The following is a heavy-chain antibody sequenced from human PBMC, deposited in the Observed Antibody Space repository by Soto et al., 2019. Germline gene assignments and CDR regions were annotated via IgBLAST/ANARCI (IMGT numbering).Heavy chain of an antibody. V-gene: IGHV3-48*01. Sequence: SGRPMRLPSAASGFTFSSYGMNWVRQAPGKGLEWVSYISSSSSTIYYADSVKGRFTISRDNAKNSLYLQMNSLRAEDTAVYYCARDADFWSGFDIWGQGTMVTVSS. CDR1: GFTFSSYG. CDR3: ARDADFWSGFDI. CDR2: ISSSSSTI. D-gene: IGHD3-3*01. J-gene: IGHJ3*02.